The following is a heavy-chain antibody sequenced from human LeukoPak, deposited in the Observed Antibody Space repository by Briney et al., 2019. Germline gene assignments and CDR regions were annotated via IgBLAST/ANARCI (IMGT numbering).Heavy chain of an antibody. CDR3: ARDRMEYSSSWYEYYMDV. Sequence: SQTLSLTCTVSGGSISSGGYYWSWIRQHPGKGLEWIGYIYYSGSTYYNPSLKSRVTISVDTSKNQFSLKLSSVTAADTAMYYCARDRMEYSSSWYEYYMDVWGKGTTVTVSS. V-gene: IGHV4-31*03. D-gene: IGHD6-13*01. CDR1: GGSISSGGYY. CDR2: IYYSGST. J-gene: IGHJ6*03.